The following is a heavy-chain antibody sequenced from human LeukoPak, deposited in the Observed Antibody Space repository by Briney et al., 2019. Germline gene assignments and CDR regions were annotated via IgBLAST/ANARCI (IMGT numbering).Heavy chain of an antibody. CDR2: INYSGST. J-gene: IGHJ4*02. D-gene: IGHD2-15*01. V-gene: IGHV4-34*01. CDR3: ARGVCSGGSCYSEWNY. Sequence: PSETLSLTCAVYGGSFSGYYWSWIRQPPGKGLEWIGEINYSGSTKYNPSLKSRVTISVDTSKNQFSLKLNSVTAADTAVYYCARGVCSGGSCYSEWNYWGQGTLVTVSS. CDR1: GGSFSGYY.